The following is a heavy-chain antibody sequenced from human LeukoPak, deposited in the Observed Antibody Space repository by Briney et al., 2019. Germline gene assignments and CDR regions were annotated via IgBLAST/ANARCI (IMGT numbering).Heavy chain of an antibody. CDR1: GGSFSGYY. J-gene: IGHJ1*01. D-gene: IGHD4-23*01. CDR2: INHSGST. Sequence: SETLSLICAVYGGSFSGYYWSWIRQPPGKGLEWIGEINHSGSTNYNPSLKSRVTISVDTSKNQFSLKLSSVTAADTAVYYCARGPDYGGNSIEYFQHWGQGTLVTVSS. V-gene: IGHV4-34*01. CDR3: ARGPDYGGNSIEYFQH.